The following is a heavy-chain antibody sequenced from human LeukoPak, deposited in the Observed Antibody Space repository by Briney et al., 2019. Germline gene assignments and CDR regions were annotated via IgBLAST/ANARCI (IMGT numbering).Heavy chain of an antibody. CDR1: GYTFTSYD. J-gene: IGHJ6*02. CDR3: AREWGGLRYYGMDV. V-gene: IGHV1-8*01. D-gene: IGHD1-26*01. Sequence: ASVKVSCKASGYTFTSYDINWVRQATGQGLEWMGWMNPNSGNTGYAQKFQGRVTMTRNTSISTAYMELSSLRSEDTAVYYCAREWGGLRYYGMDVWGQGTTVTVSS. CDR2: MNPNSGNT.